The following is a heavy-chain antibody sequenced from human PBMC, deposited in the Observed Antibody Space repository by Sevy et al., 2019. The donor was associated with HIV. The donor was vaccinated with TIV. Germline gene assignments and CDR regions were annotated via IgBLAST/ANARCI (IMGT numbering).Heavy chain of an antibody. CDR3: ARPLTYYYDSSGYYFVY. J-gene: IGHJ4*02. Sequence: ASVKVSCKASGYTFTGYYMHWVRQAPGQGLEWMGWINPNSGGTKYAQKFQGRVTMTRDTSISTAYMELSSLRSDDTAVYYCARPLTYYYDSSGYYFVYWGQRTLVTVSS. CDR2: INPNSGGT. D-gene: IGHD3-22*01. V-gene: IGHV1-2*02. CDR1: GYTFTGYY.